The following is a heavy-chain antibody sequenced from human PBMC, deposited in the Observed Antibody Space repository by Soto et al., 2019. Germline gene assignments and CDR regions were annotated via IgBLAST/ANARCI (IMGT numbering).Heavy chain of an antibody. Sequence: SETLSLTYSASGGPISNSINNWGWIRQPPVKGLEWIGNIFYSGTTYYSPSLKSRLTISVDTSKNHFFLKLTSVTAADTAVYYCARIRVVGILKYYLDIWGQGTQVTVSS. J-gene: IGHJ4*02. D-gene: IGHD2-15*01. CDR2: IFYSGTT. V-gene: IGHV4-39*01. CDR1: GGPISNSINN. CDR3: ARIRVVGILKYYLDI.